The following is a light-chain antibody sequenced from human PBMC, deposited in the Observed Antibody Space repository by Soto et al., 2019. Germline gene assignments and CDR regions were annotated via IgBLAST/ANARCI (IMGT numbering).Light chain of an antibody. CDR1: QSISSY. J-gene: IGKJ5*01. CDR3: QQSYSTPLIT. CDR2: AAS. V-gene: IGKV1-39*01. Sequence: DIQITQPPSPLSPSVGARFPITSRLSQSISSYLNWYQQKPGKAPKLLIYAASSLQSGVPSRFSGSGSGTDFTLTISSLQPEDFATYYCQQSYSTPLITFGQGTRLEIK.